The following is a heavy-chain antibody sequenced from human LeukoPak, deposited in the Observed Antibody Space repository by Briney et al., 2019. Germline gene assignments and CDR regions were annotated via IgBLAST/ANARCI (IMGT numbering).Heavy chain of an antibody. V-gene: IGHV4-4*02. Sequence: KPSETLSLTCTVSGGSISSSNWWGWVRPPPGKGLECIGEIHHSGTTNYNPSLKSRVTISVDKSKNQFSLKLSSVTAADTAVYYCARVTHYYYYYYMDVWGKGTTVTVSS. J-gene: IGHJ6*03. CDR2: IHHSGTT. D-gene: IGHD1-14*01. CDR1: GGSISSSNW. CDR3: ARVTHYYYYYYMDV.